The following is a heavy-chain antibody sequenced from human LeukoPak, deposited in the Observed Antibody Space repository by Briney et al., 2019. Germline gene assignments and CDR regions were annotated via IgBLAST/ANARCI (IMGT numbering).Heavy chain of an antibody. V-gene: IGHV3-43*02. D-gene: IGHD6-19*01. CDR1: GFTFDDYV. Sequence: PGGSLRLSCAASGFTFDDYVMHWVRQAPGKGLEWVSLISEDGGRTYYGDSVKGRFTISRDNTKNSLYLQMNRLRTEDTALYYCAKDMARQWPTGAGYWGQGTLVTVSS. CDR2: ISEDGGRT. CDR3: AKDMARQWPTGAGY. J-gene: IGHJ4*02.